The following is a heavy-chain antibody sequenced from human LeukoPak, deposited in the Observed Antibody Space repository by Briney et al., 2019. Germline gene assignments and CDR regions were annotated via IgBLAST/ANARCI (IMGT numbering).Heavy chain of an antibody. CDR3: AGGRRVDNSKRPPPPDFTYYYMDV. CDR2: IIPIFRSP. Sequence: GASVTVSCKVSGGTFSDHPITWVRQAPGQGLEWMGGIIPIFRSPNSAQKFLGRVTITTDESTSTAYLEVLSLRSEDSAVYFCAGGRRVDNSKRPPPPDFTYYYMDVWGKGTAVTVSS. J-gene: IGHJ6*03. CDR1: GGTFSDHP. D-gene: IGHD5-24*01. V-gene: IGHV1-69*05.